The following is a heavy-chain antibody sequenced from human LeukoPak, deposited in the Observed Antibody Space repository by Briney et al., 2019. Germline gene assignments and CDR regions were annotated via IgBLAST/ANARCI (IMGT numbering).Heavy chain of an antibody. Sequence: SETLSLTCTVSGGSISSSSYYWGWIRQPPGKGLEWIGSIYYSGSTYYNPSLKSRVTISVDTSKNQFSLKLSSVTAADTAVYYCARDVVWFGELSDAFDIWGQGTMVTVSS. V-gene: IGHV4-39*07. CDR2: IYYSGST. D-gene: IGHD3-10*01. CDR1: GGSISSSSYY. J-gene: IGHJ3*02. CDR3: ARDVVWFGELSDAFDI.